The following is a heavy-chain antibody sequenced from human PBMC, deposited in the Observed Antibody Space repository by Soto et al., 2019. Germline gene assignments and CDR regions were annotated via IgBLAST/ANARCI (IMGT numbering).Heavy chain of an antibody. CDR2: IIPIFGTA. CDR3: ASPFFGSYSGNYYYHYGMDV. Sequence: ASVKVSCKASGGTFSSYAISWVRQAPGQGLEWMGGIIPIFGTANYAQKFQGRVTITADESTSTAYMELSSLRSEDTAVYYCASPFFGSYSGNYYYHYGMDVWGQGTTVTVSS. D-gene: IGHD1-26*01. CDR1: GGTFSSYA. V-gene: IGHV1-69*13. J-gene: IGHJ6*02.